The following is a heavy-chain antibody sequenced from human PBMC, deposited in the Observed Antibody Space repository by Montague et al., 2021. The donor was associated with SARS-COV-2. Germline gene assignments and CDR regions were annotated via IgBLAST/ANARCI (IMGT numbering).Heavy chain of an antibody. CDR3: AREAKLGDRYGTGYYYGMDV. V-gene: IGHV4-30-4*01. CDR1: GGSISSGNNY. D-gene: IGHD3-10*02. Sequence: TLSLTCTVSGGSISSGNNYWSWIRQPPGKGLEWIGYIFYSGSTYYNPSLESRVTISVDTSKNQLSLKLSSVTAADTAVYYCAREAKLGDRYGTGYYYGMDVWGQGTTVTVSS. J-gene: IGHJ6*02. CDR2: IFYSGST.